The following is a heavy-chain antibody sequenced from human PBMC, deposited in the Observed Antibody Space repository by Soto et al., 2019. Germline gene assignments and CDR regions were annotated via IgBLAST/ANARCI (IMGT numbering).Heavy chain of an antibody. Sequence: SETLSLTCTVSGDSVSTNSYSWGWIRQSPGKGLEWIGTIYSSENTYYNPSLLSRVTISVDTSKNEFSLRLSSVTAADTAVYYCSGGEFVVVTAPTDYYYYGMDVWGQGTTVTVSS. D-gene: IGHD2-21*02. CDR1: GDSVSTNSYS. J-gene: IGHJ6*02. V-gene: IGHV4-39*01. CDR3: SGGEFVVVTAPTDYYYYGMDV. CDR2: IYSSENT.